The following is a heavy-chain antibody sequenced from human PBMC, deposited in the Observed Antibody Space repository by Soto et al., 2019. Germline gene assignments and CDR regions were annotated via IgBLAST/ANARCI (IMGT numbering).Heavy chain of an antibody. CDR2: ISAGNGDT. Sequence: QVQLVQSGAEVKKPGASVKVSCKASGYPFTSHAVQWVRQAPGQGLEWMGGISAGNGDTKYSEKFQGRLTITRDTSASTADMELGSLRFEDTSVYYCARRSGAYGIDYSGQGTLVTVSS. CDR3: ARRSGAYGIDY. V-gene: IGHV1-3*01. J-gene: IGHJ4*02. D-gene: IGHD1-26*01. CDR1: GYPFTSHA.